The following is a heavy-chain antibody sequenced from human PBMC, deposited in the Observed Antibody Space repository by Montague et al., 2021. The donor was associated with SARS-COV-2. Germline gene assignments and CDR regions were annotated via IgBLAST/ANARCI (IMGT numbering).Heavy chain of an antibody. CDR3: AKTGGFSEILADYDNPRDVPVRHRQKDVQPPRRAFDI. V-gene: IGHV4-34*01. CDR2: INHRGTT. Sequence: SETLSLTCAVYGGSFSGSFWTWIRQPPGKGLEWLGEINHRGTTXXXPSXXXRVLMSVDTSKNQFALRLTSVTVADTAVYYCAKTGGFSEILADYDNPRDVPVRHRQKDVQPPRRAFDIWGQGQLVTVSS. J-gene: IGHJ3*02. D-gene: IGHD3-9*01. CDR1: GGSFSGSF.